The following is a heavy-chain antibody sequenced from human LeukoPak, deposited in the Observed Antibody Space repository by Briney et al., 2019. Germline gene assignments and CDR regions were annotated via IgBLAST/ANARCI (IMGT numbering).Heavy chain of an antibody. V-gene: IGHV3-30*02. D-gene: IGHD6-13*01. CDR3: AKSFGPVIAAAGTGAD. J-gene: IGHJ4*02. CDR1: GFTFSSYG. CDR2: IRYDGSNK. Sequence: PGGSLRLSCAASGFTFSSYGMHWVRQAPGKGLEWVAFIRYDGSNKYSADSVKGRFTISRDNSKNTLYLQMNSLRAEDTAVYYCAKSFGPVIAAAGTGADWGQGTLVTVSS.